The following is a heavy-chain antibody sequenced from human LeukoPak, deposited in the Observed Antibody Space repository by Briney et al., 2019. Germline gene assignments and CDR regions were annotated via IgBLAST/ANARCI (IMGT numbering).Heavy chain of an antibody. J-gene: IGHJ6*02. V-gene: IGHV1-69*13. CDR3: AREIVVVPAAEMGVYYYYGMDV. CDR1: GGTFSSYA. CDR2: IIPIFGTA. D-gene: IGHD2-2*01. Sequence: ASVKVSCKASGGTFSSYAISWVRQAPGQGLEWMGGIIPIFGTANYAQKFQGRVTITADESTSTAYMELGSLRSEDTAVYYCAREIVVVPAAEMGVYYYYGMDVWGQGTTVTVSS.